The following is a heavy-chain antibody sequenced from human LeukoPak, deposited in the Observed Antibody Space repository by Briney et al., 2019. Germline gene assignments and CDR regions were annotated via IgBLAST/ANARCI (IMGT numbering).Heavy chain of an antibody. D-gene: IGHD1-26*01. J-gene: IGHJ4*02. CDR2: ISSSSSTI. Sequence: GGSLRLSCAASGFTFSSYGMHWVRQAPGKGLEWVSYISSSSSTIYYADSVKGRFTISRDNAKNSLYLQMNSLRAEDTAVYYCARDSYGSYYDRFDYWGQGTLVTVSS. CDR1: GFTFSSYG. V-gene: IGHV3-48*01. CDR3: ARDSYGSYYDRFDY.